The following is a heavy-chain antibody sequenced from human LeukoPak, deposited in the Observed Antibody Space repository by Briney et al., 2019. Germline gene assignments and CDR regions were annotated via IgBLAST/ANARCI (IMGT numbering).Heavy chain of an antibody. CDR2: ISYDGSNK. CDR3: ARDLDSSGYYPDY. Sequence: PGGSLRLSCAASGFAFSSYAMHWVRQAPGKGLEWVAVISYDGSNKYYADSVKGRFTISRDNSKNTLYLQMNSLRAEDTAVYYCARDLDSSGYYPDYWGQGTLVTVSS. J-gene: IGHJ4*02. CDR1: GFAFSSYA. V-gene: IGHV3-30-3*01. D-gene: IGHD3-22*01.